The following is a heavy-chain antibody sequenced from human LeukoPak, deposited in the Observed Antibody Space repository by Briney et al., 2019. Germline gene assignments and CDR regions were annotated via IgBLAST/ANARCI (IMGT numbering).Heavy chain of an antibody. CDR1: GFTFDDYA. D-gene: IGHD3-22*01. CDR3: AKDMGSGYYYLASIDY. J-gene: IGHJ4*02. Sequence: PGGSLRLSCAASGFTFDDYAMHWVRHAPGKGLEWVSGISWNSGSIGYADSVKGRFTISRDNAKNSLYLQMNSLRAEDTALYYCAKDMGSGYYYLASIDYWGQGTLVTVSS. V-gene: IGHV3-9*01. CDR2: ISWNSGSI.